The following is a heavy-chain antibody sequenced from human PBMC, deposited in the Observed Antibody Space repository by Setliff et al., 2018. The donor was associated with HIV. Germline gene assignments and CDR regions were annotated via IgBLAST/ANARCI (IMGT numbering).Heavy chain of an antibody. CDR3: ATQRSFQRAFEAVAGYFDP. D-gene: IGHD6-19*01. Sequence: SETLSLTCNVSGGYVSSKSYCWAWIRQPPGKGREWIWTMYYSGNTYYSPCLKSRVSITADSSKNHLYLKLTCVTAADTAVYYCATQRSFQRAFEAVAGYFDPWGQGILVTVSS. CDR2: MYYSGNT. V-gene: IGHV4-39*01. CDR1: GGYVSSKSYC. J-gene: IGHJ4*02.